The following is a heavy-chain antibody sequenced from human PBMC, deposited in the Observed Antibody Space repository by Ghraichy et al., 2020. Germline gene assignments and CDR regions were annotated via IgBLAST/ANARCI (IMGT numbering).Heavy chain of an antibody. CDR1: GGSISSSSYY. V-gene: IGHV4-39*07. Sequence: SETLSLTCTVSGGSISSSSYYWGWIRQPPGKGLEWIGSIYYSGSTYYNPSLKSRVTISVDTSKNQFSLKLSSVTAADTAVYYCARLAAAAKFDYWGQGTLVTVSS. J-gene: IGHJ4*02. CDR2: IYYSGST. CDR3: ARLAAAAKFDY. D-gene: IGHD6-13*01.